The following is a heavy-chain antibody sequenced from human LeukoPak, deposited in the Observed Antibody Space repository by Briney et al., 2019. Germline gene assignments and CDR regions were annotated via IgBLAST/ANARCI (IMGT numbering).Heavy chain of an antibody. V-gene: IGHV3-30*18. J-gene: IGHJ4*02. Sequence: PGGSLRLSCAASGFTFSSYGMHWVRQAPGKGLEWVAVMSNDGSNKYYADSVKGRFTVSRDNSKNTLYLQMNSLRAEDTAVYYCAKDQGGDYLTPLDYWGQGTLVTVSS. D-gene: IGHD4-17*01. CDR1: GFTFSSYG. CDR2: MSNDGSNK. CDR3: AKDQGGDYLTPLDY.